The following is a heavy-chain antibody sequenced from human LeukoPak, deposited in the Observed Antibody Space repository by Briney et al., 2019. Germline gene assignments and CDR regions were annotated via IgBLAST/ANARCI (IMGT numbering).Heavy chain of an antibody. D-gene: IGHD2-15*01. CDR1: GGSFSGYY. CDR2: IYYSRST. Sequence: PSETLSLTCAVYGGSFSGYYWSWIRQPPGKGLEWIGSIYYSRSTYYIPSLKSRLTISVDASKNQFSLKLSSVTAADTAVYYCARNVAHYYYMDVWGKGTTVTVSS. V-gene: IGHV4-34*01. CDR3: ARNVAHYYYMDV. J-gene: IGHJ6*03.